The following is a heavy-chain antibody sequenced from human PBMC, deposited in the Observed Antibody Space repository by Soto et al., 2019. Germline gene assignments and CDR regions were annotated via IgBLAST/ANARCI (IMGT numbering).Heavy chain of an antibody. J-gene: IGHJ4*02. Sequence: XETLSLTSTVSGGSISSNYWTWIRQPPGKGLEWIGYVYNSGSTNYNPSLKSRVTISEDTSKSQFSLKVNSMTAADTAVYYCARYRREAVAGYTLDNWGQGILVTVSS. CDR1: GGSISSNY. CDR2: VYNSGST. V-gene: IGHV4-59*01. D-gene: IGHD6-13*01. CDR3: ARYRREAVAGYTLDN.